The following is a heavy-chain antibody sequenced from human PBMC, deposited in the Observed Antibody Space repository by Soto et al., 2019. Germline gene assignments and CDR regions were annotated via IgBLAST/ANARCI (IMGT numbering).Heavy chain of an antibody. CDR1: GFNLSSYT. CDR3: ARFHPESLLPEYYFDY. V-gene: IGHV3-21*01. D-gene: IGHD3-10*01. Sequence: GGSLRFSCAASGFNLSSYTMNWFRQAPGKVLEWVSSISSSSSYIYYADSLKGRFTISRDNAKNSLYLQVNGLRAEDTAVYYCARFHPESLLPEYYFDYWGQGDLVTVSS. J-gene: IGHJ4*02. CDR2: ISSSSSYI.